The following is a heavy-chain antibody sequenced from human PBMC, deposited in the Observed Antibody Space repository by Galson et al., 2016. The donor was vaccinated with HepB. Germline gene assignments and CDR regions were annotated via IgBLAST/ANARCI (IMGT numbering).Heavy chain of an antibody. Sequence: SVKVSCKASGFTFTDCYIHWVRQAPGQGLEWMGWIKPDNGGTTYTQKFQGWVTMTRDTYISTAFMELMTLTSDDTAVYYCAREVGGGMDVWGLGTTVTVSS. CDR3: AREVGGGMDV. J-gene: IGHJ6*02. CDR2: IKPDNGGT. CDR1: GFTFTDCY. V-gene: IGHV1-2*04.